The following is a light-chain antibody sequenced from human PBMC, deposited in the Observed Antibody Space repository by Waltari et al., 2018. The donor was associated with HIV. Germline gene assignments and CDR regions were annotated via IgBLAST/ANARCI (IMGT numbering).Light chain of an antibody. V-gene: IGLV3-25*03. CDR3: QSADNTGTSVV. J-gene: IGLJ2*01. CDR2: KDT. Sequence: SDELTQPPSVSVSPGQTARITCSADALAKQHTYWYQQKPGQAPVVVIYKDTQRPSGIPERFSGSSSGTIVTLTISGVQAEDEAVYYCQSADNTGTSVVFGGGTKLTVL. CDR1: ALAKQH.